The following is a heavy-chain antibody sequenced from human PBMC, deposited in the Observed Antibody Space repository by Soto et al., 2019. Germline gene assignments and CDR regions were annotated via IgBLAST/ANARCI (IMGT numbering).Heavy chain of an antibody. Sequence: GGSLRLSCAASGFTFSSYAMSWVRQAPGKGLEWVSAISGSGGSTYYADSVKGRFTISRDNSKNTLYLQMNSLRAEDTAVYYCAKGILYSSGLGYYYGMDVWGQGTTVTVSS. V-gene: IGHV3-23*01. D-gene: IGHD6-19*01. CDR2: ISGSGGST. CDR3: AKGILYSSGLGYYYGMDV. CDR1: GFTFSSYA. J-gene: IGHJ6*02.